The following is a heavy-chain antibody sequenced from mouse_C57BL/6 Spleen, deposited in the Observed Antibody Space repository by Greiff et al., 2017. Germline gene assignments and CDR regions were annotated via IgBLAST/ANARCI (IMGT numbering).Heavy chain of an antibody. J-gene: IGHJ4*01. CDR2: IYPGDGDT. CDR3: ARSEYYGSSECYYAMDY. Sequence: VQLQESGAELVKPGASVKMSCKASGYAFSSYWMNWVKQRPGKGLEWIGQIYPGDGDTNYNGKFKGKATLTADKSSSTAYMQLSSLTSEDSAVYFCARSEYYGSSECYYAMDYWGQGTSVTVSS. V-gene: IGHV1-80*01. D-gene: IGHD1-1*01. CDR1: GYAFSSYW.